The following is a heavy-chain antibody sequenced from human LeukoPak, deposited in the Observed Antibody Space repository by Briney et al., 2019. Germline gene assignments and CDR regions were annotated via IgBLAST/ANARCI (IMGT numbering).Heavy chain of an antibody. CDR1: GYTFIGYY. Sequence: ASVKVSCKASGYTFIGYYMHWVRQAPGQGLEWMGWINPNSGGTNYAQKFQGRVTMTRDTSISTAYMELSRLRSDDTAVYYCARTAVAATVWWFDPWGQGTLATVSS. J-gene: IGHJ5*02. V-gene: IGHV1-2*02. CDR2: INPNSGGT. D-gene: IGHD2-15*01. CDR3: ARTAVAATVWWFDP.